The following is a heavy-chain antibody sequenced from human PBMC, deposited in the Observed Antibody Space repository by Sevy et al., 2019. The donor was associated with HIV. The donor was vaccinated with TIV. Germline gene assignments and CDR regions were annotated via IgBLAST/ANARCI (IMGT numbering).Heavy chain of an antibody. CDR3: VKDISIEGGIAAVGTGIFDF. J-gene: IGHJ4*02. Sequence: SLKISCAASGFTFDEYGMHWVRQAPGKGLEWVSGINWNSGNIGYADPVKGRFTISRDNAKNSLYLQMNSLRAEDTVLIYGVKDISIEGGIAAVGTGIFDFWGQGTLVTVSS. CDR1: GFTFDEYG. D-gene: IGHD6-13*01. V-gene: IGHV3-9*01. CDR2: INWNSGNI.